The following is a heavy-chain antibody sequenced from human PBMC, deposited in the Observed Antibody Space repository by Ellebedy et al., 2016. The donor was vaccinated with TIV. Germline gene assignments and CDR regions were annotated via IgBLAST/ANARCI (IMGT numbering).Heavy chain of an antibody. J-gene: IGHJ4*02. Sequence: AASVKVSCKASGYTFTSNYIHWVRQAPGQGLEWMGIINPSSESPIYAQKLQGRVTMTRDTSTSTVYMELSSLRSEDTAVYSCARDWGVSVRGADYWGQGTLVTVSS. CDR3: ARDWGVSVRGADY. D-gene: IGHD3-16*01. CDR1: GYTFTSNY. CDR2: INPSSESP. V-gene: IGHV1-46*04.